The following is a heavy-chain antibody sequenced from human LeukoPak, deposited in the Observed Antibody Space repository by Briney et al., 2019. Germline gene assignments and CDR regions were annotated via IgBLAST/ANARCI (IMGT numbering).Heavy chain of an antibody. CDR2: ISGRGDNT. CDR3: AKDISIAARLIFDY. Sequence: GGSLRLSCAASGFTFSNYAMSWVRQAPGKGLEWVSSISGRGDNTYYADSVKGRFTISRDNSKNTLYLQMNSLRAEDTAVYYCAKDISIAARLIFDYWGQGILVTVSS. J-gene: IGHJ4*02. V-gene: IGHV3-23*01. CDR1: GFTFSNYA. D-gene: IGHD6-6*01.